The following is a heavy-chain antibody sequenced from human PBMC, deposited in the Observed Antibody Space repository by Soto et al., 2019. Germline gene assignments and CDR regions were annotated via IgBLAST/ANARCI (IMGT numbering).Heavy chain of an antibody. J-gene: IGHJ5*02. CDR3: ARDSTEYSSSSWFDP. CDR1: GYTFTSYG. V-gene: IGHV1-18*04. Sequence: SVKASCKASGYTFTSYGISWVRQAPVQGLEWMGWISAYNGNTNYAQKLQGRVTMTTDTSTSTAYMELRSLRSDDTAVYYCARDSTEYSSSSWFDPWGQGTLVTVYS. CDR2: ISAYNGNT. D-gene: IGHD6-6*01.